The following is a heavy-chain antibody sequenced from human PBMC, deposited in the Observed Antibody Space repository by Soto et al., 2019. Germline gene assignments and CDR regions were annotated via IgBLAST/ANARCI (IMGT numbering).Heavy chain of an antibody. CDR3: FSYYYDSSGYLEFDY. D-gene: IGHD3-22*01. CDR1: GYSFTSYW. Sequence: GESLTISCKGSGYSFTSYWISWVRQMPGKGLEWMGRIDPSDSYTNYSPSSQGHVTISADKSISTAYLPWSSLKASDIAMSYCFSYYYDSSGYLEFDYWGQGTLVTVSS. J-gene: IGHJ4*02. V-gene: IGHV5-10-1*01. CDR2: IDPSDSYT.